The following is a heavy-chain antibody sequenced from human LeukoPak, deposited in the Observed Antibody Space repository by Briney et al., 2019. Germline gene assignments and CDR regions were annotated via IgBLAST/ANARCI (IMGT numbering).Heavy chain of an antibody. D-gene: IGHD3-10*01. Sequence: GGSLRLSCAASGFTFSDYYMSWIRQAPGKGLGGVSYISSSGSTIYYADSVKGRFTISRDNAKNSLYLQMNSLRAEDTAVYYCARGPPRLRGVMGNWFDPWGQGTLVTVSS. V-gene: IGHV3-11*04. CDR1: GFTFSDYY. CDR3: ARGPPRLRGVMGNWFDP. J-gene: IGHJ5*02. CDR2: ISSSGSTI.